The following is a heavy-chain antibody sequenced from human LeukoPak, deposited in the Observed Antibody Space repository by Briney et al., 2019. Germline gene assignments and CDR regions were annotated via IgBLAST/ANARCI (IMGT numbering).Heavy chain of an antibody. CDR3: AKDFTMVRGVIDY. D-gene: IGHD3-10*01. Sequence: GGSLRLSCAASGFTFSTYWMHWVRQAPGKGLVWVARIKGDGSYTIYADSVKGRFTISRDNSKNTLYLQMNSLRAEDTAVYYCAKDFTMVRGVIDYWGQGTLVTVSS. CDR2: IKGDGSYT. CDR1: GFTFSTYW. V-gene: IGHV3-74*01. J-gene: IGHJ4*02.